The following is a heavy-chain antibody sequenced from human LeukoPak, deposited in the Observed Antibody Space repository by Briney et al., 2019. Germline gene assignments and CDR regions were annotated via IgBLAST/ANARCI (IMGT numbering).Heavy chain of an antibody. CDR1: GFTFSSYD. CDR2: ISSSSSYI. CDR3: ARVDAFDL. Sequence: TGGSLRLSCAASGFTFSSYDMNWVRPGPRKGLEWVSYISSSSSYIYYADSVKGRFTISRDNAKNSLYLQMNSLRAEDTAVYYYARVDAFDLWGQGTMVTVSS. J-gene: IGHJ3*01. V-gene: IGHV3-21*01.